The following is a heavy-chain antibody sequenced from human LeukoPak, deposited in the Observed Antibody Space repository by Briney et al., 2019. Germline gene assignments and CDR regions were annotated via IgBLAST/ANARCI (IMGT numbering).Heavy chain of an antibody. Sequence: GGSLRLSCAASGFAFTNYWMHWVRHAPEKGLVWVSRINTDGSDTTYADSVKGRFTISRDNAKNTLYLQMNRLRVEDTAVYYCTRDPPGWESPPDYWGQGTLVTVSS. D-gene: IGHD1-26*01. V-gene: IGHV3-74*01. CDR3: TRDPPGWESPPDY. CDR2: INTDGSDT. CDR1: GFAFTNYW. J-gene: IGHJ4*02.